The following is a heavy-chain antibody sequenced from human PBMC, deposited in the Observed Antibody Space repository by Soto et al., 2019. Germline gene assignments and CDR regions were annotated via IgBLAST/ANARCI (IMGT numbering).Heavy chain of an antibody. J-gene: IGHJ4*02. CDR3: ARLQIEVAGTN. CDR2: INANSGGT. Sequence: WASVKVSCKASGHTFSYYYMHWVRQAPGQGLEWMGWINANSGGTTYAQKFQGRVTMTRDTSISTAYMELSRLSSDDTAIYYCARLQIEVAGTNWGQGTLVTVSS. D-gene: IGHD6-19*01. V-gene: IGHV1-2*02. CDR1: GHTFSYYY.